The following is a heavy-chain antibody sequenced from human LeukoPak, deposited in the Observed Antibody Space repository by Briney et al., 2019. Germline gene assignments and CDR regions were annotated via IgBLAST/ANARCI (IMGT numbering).Heavy chain of an antibody. CDR1: GFTFSSYS. V-gene: IGHV3-48*01. J-gene: IGHJ3*02. CDR3: ARGTVTGAFDI. CDR2: ISSSSSTI. Sequence: GGSLRLSCAASGFTFSSYSMNWVRQAPGKGLEWVSYISSSSSTIYYTDSVKGRFTISRDNAKNSLYLQMNSLRAEDTAVYYCARGTVTGAFDIWGQGTMVTVSS. D-gene: IGHD4-17*01.